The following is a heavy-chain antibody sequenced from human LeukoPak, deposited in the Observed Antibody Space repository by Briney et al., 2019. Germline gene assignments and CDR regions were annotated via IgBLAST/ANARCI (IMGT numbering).Heavy chain of an antibody. CDR1: EFTFSSYV. Sequence: PGGALSLSCAASEFTFSSYVMNWVRQGPGKGLEWVSGISGRGSSTYVVDSVNGRFTTSRDNSTTTFYPQMNPLRAEDTAVYYCARGGPYHQTVGGALDYWGQGAPVTASS. CDR3: ARGGPYHQTVGGALDY. D-gene: IGHD1-26*01. V-gene: IGHV3-23*01. J-gene: IGHJ4*02. CDR2: ISGRGSST.